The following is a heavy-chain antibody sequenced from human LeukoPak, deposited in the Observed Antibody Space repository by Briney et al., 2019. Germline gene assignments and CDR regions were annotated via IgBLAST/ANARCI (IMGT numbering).Heavy chain of an antibody. CDR2: IYSGGST. CDR1: EFSVGSNY. Sequence: PGGSLRLSCAASEFSVGSNYVTWVRQAPGKGLEWVSLIYSGGSTYYADSVKGRFTISRDNSKNTLYLQMNSPRAEDTAVYYCARDHYYDSSGYTPAGDAFDIWGQGTMVTVSS. D-gene: IGHD3-22*01. V-gene: IGHV3-66*01. J-gene: IGHJ3*02. CDR3: ARDHYYDSSGYTPAGDAFDI.